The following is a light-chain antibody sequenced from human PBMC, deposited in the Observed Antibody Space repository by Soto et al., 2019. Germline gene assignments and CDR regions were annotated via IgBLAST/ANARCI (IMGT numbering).Light chain of an antibody. Sequence: IVFTHSPTPLSLSPGERAALSRRASQSVSTSLAWYQHKPGQAPRLFIYDASKRAPGIPARFSGSGSGTDFTLTISSLEPEDFAVYYCQVRDVWPSFGQGTKVDIK. J-gene: IGKJ1*01. CDR3: QVRDVWPS. V-gene: IGKV3-11*01. CDR2: DAS. CDR1: QSVSTS.